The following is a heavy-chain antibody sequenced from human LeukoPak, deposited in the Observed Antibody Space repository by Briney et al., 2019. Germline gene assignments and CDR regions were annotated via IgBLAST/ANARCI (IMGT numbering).Heavy chain of an antibody. V-gene: IGHV1-2*02. CDR2: INPNSGGT. J-gene: IGHJ6*03. Sequence: ASVKVSCKASGYTFTGYYMHWVRQAPGQGLEWMGWINPNSGGTNYAQKFQGKVTMTRDTSISTAYMELSRLRSDDTAVYYCARMYSSGWSYYYYYMDVWGKGTTVTVSS. CDR1: GYTFTGYY. D-gene: IGHD6-19*01. CDR3: ARMYSSGWSYYYYYMDV.